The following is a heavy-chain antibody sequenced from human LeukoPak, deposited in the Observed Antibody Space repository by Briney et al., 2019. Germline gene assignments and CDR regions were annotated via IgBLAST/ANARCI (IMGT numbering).Heavy chain of an antibody. J-gene: IGHJ5*02. CDR1: GYTFTSYG. D-gene: IGHD5-18*01. CDR3: ARERFTSLCSYGPNWFDP. V-gene: IGHV1-18*01. CDR2: ISAYNGNT. Sequence: ASVKVSCKTSGYTFTSYGISWVRQAPGQGLEWMGWISAYNGNTNYAQKFQGRVTMTRDTSTSTAYMDLRSLRSDDTAVYYCARERFTSLCSYGPNWFDPWGQGTLVTVFS.